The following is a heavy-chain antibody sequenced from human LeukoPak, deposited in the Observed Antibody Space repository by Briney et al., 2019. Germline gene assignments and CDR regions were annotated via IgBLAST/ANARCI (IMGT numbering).Heavy chain of an antibody. D-gene: IGHD3-10*01. CDR2: ISYEGSNK. CDR1: GFTFSSYT. V-gene: IGHV3-30*01. CDR3: ARGLHYYYYGMDV. J-gene: IGHJ6*02. Sequence: GGSLRLSCAASGFTFSSYTMQWLSQSPGKGLEGLADISYEGSNKYYADSVKGRFTISGDNSKNTLYLQMNSLRAEDTAVYYCARGLHYYYYGMDVWGQGTTVTVSS.